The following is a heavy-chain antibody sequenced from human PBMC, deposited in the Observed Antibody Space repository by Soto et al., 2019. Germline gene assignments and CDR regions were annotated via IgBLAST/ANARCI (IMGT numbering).Heavy chain of an antibody. D-gene: IGHD3-3*01. CDR1: GGSISSYY. Sequence: SETLSLTCTVSGGSISSYYWSWIRQPPGKGLEWIGYIYYSGSTNYNPSLTSRVTISVDTSKNQFSLKLSSVTAADPAVYYCARAYNYDFWSGYYGRGWWFDPWGQGTLVTVSS. V-gene: IGHV4-59*01. CDR2: IYYSGST. CDR3: ARAYNYDFWSGYYGRGWWFDP. J-gene: IGHJ5*02.